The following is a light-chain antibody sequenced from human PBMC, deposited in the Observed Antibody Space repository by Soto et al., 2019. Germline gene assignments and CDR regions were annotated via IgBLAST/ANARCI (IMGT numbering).Light chain of an antibody. CDR1: SSDVGGYNY. V-gene: IGLV2-14*01. Sequence: QSALTQPASVSGSPGQSITISCTGTSSDVGGYNYVSWYQQHPGKAPKLMIYDVSNRPSRVSNRFSGSKSGNTASLTISGLQAEDDADYYCSSYTSTSTLEVFGTGTKLTVL. CDR3: SSYTSTSTLEV. CDR2: DVS. J-gene: IGLJ1*01.